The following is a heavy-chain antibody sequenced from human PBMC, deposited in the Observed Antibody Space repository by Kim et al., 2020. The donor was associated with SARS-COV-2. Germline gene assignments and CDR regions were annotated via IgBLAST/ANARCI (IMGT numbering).Heavy chain of an antibody. J-gene: IGHJ6*02. D-gene: IGHD3-16*01. CDR3: AKGGLGYGMDV. V-gene: IGHV3-30*02. Sequence: KYYSTSGNAQLPISRKNSKNTLYLQMSSLGAEDTAVYYCAKGGLGYGMDVWGQGTTVTVSS. CDR2: K.